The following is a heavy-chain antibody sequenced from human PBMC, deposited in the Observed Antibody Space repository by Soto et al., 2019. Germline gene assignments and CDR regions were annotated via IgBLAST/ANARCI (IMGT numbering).Heavy chain of an antibody. V-gene: IGHV4-34*01. CDR2: INHSGST. J-gene: IGHJ6*02. CDR1: GGSFSGYY. Sequence: QVQLQQWGAGLLKPSGTLSLTCAVYGGSFSGYYWSWIRQPPGKGLEWIGEINHSGSTNYNPSLKSRVTISVDTSKNQFSLKLSSVTAADTAVYYCGRSVPRYYYYYYGMDVWGQGTTVTVSS. CDR3: GRSVPRYYYYYYGMDV.